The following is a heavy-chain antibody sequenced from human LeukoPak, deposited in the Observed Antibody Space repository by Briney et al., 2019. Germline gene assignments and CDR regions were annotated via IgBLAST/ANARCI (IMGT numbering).Heavy chain of an antibody. CDR2: IIPIFDTA. CDR1: GGTFSSYA. J-gene: IGHJ4*02. Sequence: ASVKVSCKASGGTFSSYAISWVRQAPGQGLEWMGGIIPIFDTANYAQKFQGRVTITADKSTSTAYMELRSLRSDDTAVYYCARGPWYSSPDYFDYWGQGTLVTVSS. D-gene: IGHD6-13*01. V-gene: IGHV1-69*06. CDR3: ARGPWYSSPDYFDY.